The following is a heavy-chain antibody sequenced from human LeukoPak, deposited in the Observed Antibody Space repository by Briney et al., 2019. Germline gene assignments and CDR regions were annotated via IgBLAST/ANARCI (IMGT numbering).Heavy chain of an antibody. CDR1: GFTFDDYG. V-gene: IGHV3-30*03. D-gene: IGHD6-13*01. CDR2: ISYDGSNK. J-gene: IGHJ4*02. CDR3: ARDLGSSWYFDY. Sequence: GGSLRLSCAASGFTFDDYGMSWVRQAPGKGLEWVAVISYDGSNKYYADSVKGRFTVSRDNSKNTLYLQMNSLRAEDTAVYYCARDLGSSWYFDYWGQGTLVTVSS.